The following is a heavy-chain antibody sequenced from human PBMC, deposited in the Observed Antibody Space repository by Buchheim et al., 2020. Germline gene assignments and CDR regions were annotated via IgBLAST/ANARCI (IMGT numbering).Heavy chain of an antibody. J-gene: IGHJ6*02. Sequence: QVQLVQSGAEVKKPGASVKVSCKASGYTFTSYGISWVRQSPGQGLEWMGWISAYNGNTNYAQKLQGRLPMPTDPSTSTAYMELRSLRSDDTAVYYCARDAGRFLEWSSNYYYGMDVWGQGTT. CDR1: GYTFTSYG. V-gene: IGHV1-18*01. CDR3: ARDAGRFLEWSSNYYYGMDV. D-gene: IGHD3-3*01. CDR2: ISAYNGNT.